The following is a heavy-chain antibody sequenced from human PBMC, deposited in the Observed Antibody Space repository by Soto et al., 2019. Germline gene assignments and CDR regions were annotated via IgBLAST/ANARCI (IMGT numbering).Heavy chain of an antibody. Sequence: SETLSLTCTVSGGSIDSSNWWTWARQPPGKGLEWIGEISRTGSTNYNPSLRGRVTMSVDRSNNQFFLKVNSVIAADTAVYYCSRWHPMDPCGQGLMATDYS. V-gene: IGHV4-4*02. J-gene: IGHJ5*02. CDR1: GGSIDSSNW. CDR3: SRWHPMDP. CDR2: ISRTGST.